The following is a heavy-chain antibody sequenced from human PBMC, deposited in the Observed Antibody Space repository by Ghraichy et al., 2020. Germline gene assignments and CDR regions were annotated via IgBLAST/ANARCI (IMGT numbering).Heavy chain of an antibody. CDR3: AATPGTDAFDI. Sequence: GSLRLSCTVSGGSISSSSYYWGWIRQPPGKGLEWIGSIYYSGSTYYNPSLKSRVTISVDTSKNQFSLKLSSVTAADTAVYYCAATPGTDAFDIWGQGTMVTVSS. D-gene: IGHD1-1*01. CDR1: GGSISSSSYY. V-gene: IGHV4-39*01. J-gene: IGHJ3*02. CDR2: IYYSGST.